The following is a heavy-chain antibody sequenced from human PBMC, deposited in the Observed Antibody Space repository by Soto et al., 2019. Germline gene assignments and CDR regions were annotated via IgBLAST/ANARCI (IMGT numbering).Heavy chain of an antibody. CDR2: INPSGGST. Sequence: ASVKVSCKASGYTFTSYYMHWVRQAPGQGLERKGKINPSGGSTSYAQKFQGRVTMTRDTSTSTVYMELSSLRSEDTAVYYCASDRSGGSIKSKQLLGRWYGMDVWRQGTTVTSPQ. V-gene: IGHV1-46*01. CDR3: ASDRSGGSIKSKQLLGRWYGMDV. J-gene: IGHJ6*01. D-gene: IGHD2-15*01. CDR1: GYTFTSYY.